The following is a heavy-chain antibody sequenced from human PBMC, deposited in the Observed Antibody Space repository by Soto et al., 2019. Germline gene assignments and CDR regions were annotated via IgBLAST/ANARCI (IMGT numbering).Heavy chain of an antibody. J-gene: IGHJ4*02. CDR1: GGSISSSSYY. CDR2: IYYSGST. D-gene: IGHD6-19*01. Sequence: PSETLSLTCTVSGGSISSSSYYWGWIRQPPGKGLEWIGSIYYSGSTYYNPSLKSRVTMSVDTSKNQFSLKLSSVTAADTAVYYCARVAIAVARPPFDYWGQGTLVTVSS. CDR3: ARVAIAVARPPFDY. V-gene: IGHV4-39*01.